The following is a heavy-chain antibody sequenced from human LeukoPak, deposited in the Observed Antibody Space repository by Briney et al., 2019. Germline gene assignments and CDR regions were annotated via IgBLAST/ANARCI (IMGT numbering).Heavy chain of an antibody. Sequence: GGSLRLSCAASGFTFSSYAMSWVRQAPGKGLEWVSGIIDSGESTYYANSAKGRFTISRDNSNNTLYLQMNSLRAEDTAVYYCAKLGGQELHNYYVAVCGKGTTVAVSS. CDR1: GFTFSSYA. V-gene: IGHV3-23*01. D-gene: IGHD3-16*01. CDR3: AKLGGQELHNYYVAV. CDR2: IIDSGEST. J-gene: IGHJ6*03.